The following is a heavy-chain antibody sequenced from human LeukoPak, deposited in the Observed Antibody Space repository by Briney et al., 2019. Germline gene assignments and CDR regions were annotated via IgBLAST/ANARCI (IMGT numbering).Heavy chain of an antibody. CDR3: ARGNTENYYYYYMDV. J-gene: IGHJ6*03. V-gene: IGHV3-66*02. CDR1: GFTVSSNY. Sequence: PGGSLRLSCAASGFTVSSNYMSWVRQAPGKGLEWVSVIYSGGSTYYADSVKGRFTISRDNSKNTLYLQMNSLRAEDTAVYYCARGNTENYYYYYMDVWGKGTTVTVSS. CDR2: IYSGGST.